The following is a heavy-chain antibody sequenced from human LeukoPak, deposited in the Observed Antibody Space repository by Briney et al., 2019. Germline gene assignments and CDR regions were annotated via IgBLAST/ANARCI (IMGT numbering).Heavy chain of an antibody. V-gene: IGHV3-74*01. CDR1: GFSFSSDW. CDR2: INSDGSST. Sequence: QPGGSLRLSCVGSGFSFSSDWMHWVRQAPGKGLVWVSRINSDGSSTTYADSVKGRFTISRDNAKNTLYLQMNSLRAEDTAVYYCVREPQAEYYFDYWGQGTLVTVSS. D-gene: IGHD1-14*01. CDR3: VREPQAEYYFDY. J-gene: IGHJ4*02.